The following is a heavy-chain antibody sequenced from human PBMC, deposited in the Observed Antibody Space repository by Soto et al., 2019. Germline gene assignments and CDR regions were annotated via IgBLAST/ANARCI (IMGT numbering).Heavy chain of an antibody. CDR2: ISYSGST. CDR1: GASISSGGYY. Sequence: QVQLQESGPGLVKPSQTLSLTCTVSGASISSGGYYWSWIRQRPGKGLEWIGYISYSGSTFYNPSLMSRVSISFDTSKNQFSLDLSFVAAADTAVYYCARDVLTGFDYWGQGTLVSVSS. CDR3: ARDVLTGFDY. D-gene: IGHD3-9*01. J-gene: IGHJ4*02. V-gene: IGHV4-31*03.